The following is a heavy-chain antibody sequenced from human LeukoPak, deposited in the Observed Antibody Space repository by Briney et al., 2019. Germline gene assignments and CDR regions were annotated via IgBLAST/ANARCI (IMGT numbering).Heavy chain of an antibody. V-gene: IGHV4-31*03. CDR2: IYYSGST. CDR1: GGSISSGGYY. J-gene: IGHJ6*02. CDR3: ARSGYYVYDPYGMDV. D-gene: IGHD3-3*01. Sequence: SETLALTCTVSGGSISSGGYYWSWIPQHPWKGLELIGYIYYSGSTYYNPSLKSRVTISVDTSKSQFTLKLSPVTAADTAMYNCARSGYYVYDPYGMDVWGQGTTVTVSS.